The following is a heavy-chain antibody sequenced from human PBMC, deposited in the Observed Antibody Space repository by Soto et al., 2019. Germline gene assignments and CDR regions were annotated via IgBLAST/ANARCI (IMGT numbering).Heavy chain of an antibody. CDR1: GFTFDDYA. CDR2: ISWNSGSI. J-gene: IGHJ3*02. V-gene: IGHV3-9*01. D-gene: IGHD5-12*01. CDR3: AKDSEVATNGDAFDI. Sequence: GGSLRLSCAASGFTFDDYAMHWVRQAPGKGLEWVSGISWNSGSIGYADSVKGRFTISRDNAKNSLYLQMNSLRAEDTALYYCAKDSEVATNGDAFDIWGQGPMATASS.